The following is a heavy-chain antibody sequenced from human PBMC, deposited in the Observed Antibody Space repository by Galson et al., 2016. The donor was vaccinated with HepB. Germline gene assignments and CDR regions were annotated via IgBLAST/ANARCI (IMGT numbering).Heavy chain of an antibody. CDR3: AKDGGYWSDATCYYRNS. D-gene: IGHD2-15*01. CDR1: GFTFSSYA. V-gene: IGHV3-23*01. Sequence: SLRLSCAASGFTFSSYAMSWVRQAPGKGLEWVSTITGSGGWIKYADSVKGRLITSRDNSKNTLYLQLNSLRAEDTAVYYCAKDGGYWSDATCYYRNSWGQGTLVTVSS. J-gene: IGHJ4*02. CDR2: ITGSGGWI.